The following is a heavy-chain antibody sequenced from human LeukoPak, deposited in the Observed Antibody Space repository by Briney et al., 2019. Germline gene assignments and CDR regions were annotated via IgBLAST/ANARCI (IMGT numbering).Heavy chain of an antibody. J-gene: IGHJ3*02. V-gene: IGHV3-21*01. CDR3: ATDSSSWLDAFDI. D-gene: IGHD6-13*01. Sequence: GGSLRLSCTASGFTFSSYSMNWVRQAPGKGLEWVSYISSSSSNIFYADSFKGRFTISRDNAQNSLYLQMNSLRVEDTAVYYCATDSSSWLDAFDIWGQGTMVTVSS. CDR2: ISSSSSNI. CDR1: GFTFSSYS.